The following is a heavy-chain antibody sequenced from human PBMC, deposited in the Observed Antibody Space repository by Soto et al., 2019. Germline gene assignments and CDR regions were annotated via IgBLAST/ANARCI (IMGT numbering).Heavy chain of an antibody. CDR2: ITAGGDGT. Sequence: EVQVLESGGGLVQPGGSMRLSCEASGITFSNYKMTWIRQAPGKGLEWVSTITAGGDGTYYAECVKGRFTMSRETTKNTIYLQMDCLRAEDTAVYYCAPHVYCRGGSCQYDAFAIRGQGTMVTVSS. CDR1: GITFSNYK. J-gene: IGHJ3*02. D-gene: IGHD2-15*01. V-gene: IGHV3-23*01. CDR3: APHVYCRGGSCQYDAFAI.